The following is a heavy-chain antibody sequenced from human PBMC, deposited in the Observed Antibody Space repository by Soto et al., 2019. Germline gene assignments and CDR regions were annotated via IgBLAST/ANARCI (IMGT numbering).Heavy chain of an antibody. J-gene: IGHJ4*02. Sequence: ASVKVSCKASGYSFTSYGISWVRQAPGQGLEWMGWISAYNGNTNYAQKLQGRVTMTTDTSTSTAYMELRSLRSDDTAVYYCAKLGDYEMMHDYWGQGTLVTVSS. CDR1: GYSFTSYG. CDR2: ISAYNGNT. CDR3: AKLGDYEMMHDY. V-gene: IGHV1-18*01. D-gene: IGHD4-17*01.